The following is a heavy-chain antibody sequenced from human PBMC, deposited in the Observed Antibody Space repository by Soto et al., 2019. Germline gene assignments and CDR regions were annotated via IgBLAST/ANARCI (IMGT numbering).Heavy chain of an antibody. V-gene: IGHV4-34*01. J-gene: IGHJ5*02. D-gene: IGHD3-3*01. CDR1: GGSCSGYY. Sequence: PSETLSLTCAVYGGSCSGYYWSWIRQPPGKGLEWIGEINHSGSTNYNPSLKSRVTISVDQSKNQFSLKLSSVTAAGTAVYYCARGRPITIFGVVIIRGFDPWGQGTLVTVPQ. CDR3: ARGRPITIFGVVIIRGFDP. CDR2: INHSGST.